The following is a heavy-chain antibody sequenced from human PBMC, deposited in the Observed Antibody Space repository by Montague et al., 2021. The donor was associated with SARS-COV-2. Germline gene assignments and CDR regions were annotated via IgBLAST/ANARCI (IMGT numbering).Heavy chain of an antibody. D-gene: IGHD6-13*01. CDR1: GFTFSSYA. Sequence: SLRLSCAASGFTFSSYAMSWVRQAPGKGLEWVSVISGSGDSTYYADSVKGRFTISRDNSKSTLYLQMNSLRAEDTAVYYCAKNFYVTAAGGGYFDYWGQGTLVTVSS. CDR2: ISGSGDST. CDR3: AKNFYVTAAGGGYFDY. J-gene: IGHJ4*02. V-gene: IGHV3-23*01.